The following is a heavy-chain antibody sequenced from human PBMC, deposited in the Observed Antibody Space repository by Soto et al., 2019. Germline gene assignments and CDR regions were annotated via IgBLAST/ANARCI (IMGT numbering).Heavy chain of an antibody. CDR2: ISYDGSKK. Sequence: GGSLRLSCAASGFTFSSYAMHWVRQAPGMGLERVAVISYDGSKKYYADSVKGRFTISRDNSKNTLYLQMNSRRAEDTAVYYCARDRYGDNRFDYWGQGTLVTVSS. V-gene: IGHV3-30-3*01. CDR3: ARDRYGDNRFDY. D-gene: IGHD4-17*01. CDR1: GFTFSSYA. J-gene: IGHJ4*02.